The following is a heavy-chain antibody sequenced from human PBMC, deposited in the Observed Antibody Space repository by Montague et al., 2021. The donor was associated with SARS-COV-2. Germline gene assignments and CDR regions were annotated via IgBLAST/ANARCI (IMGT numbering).Heavy chain of an antibody. V-gene: IGHV3-7*01. CDR2: IKQDGSEK. Sequence: SLRLSCAASGFTFSSYWMGWVRQAPGKGLEWVANIKQDGSEKYYVDSVKGRFTISRDNAKNSLSLQMNSLRAGDTAVYYCARLVVVAATPYWGQGTLVTVSS. D-gene: IGHD2-15*01. CDR3: ARLVVVAATPY. J-gene: IGHJ4*02. CDR1: GFTFSSYW.